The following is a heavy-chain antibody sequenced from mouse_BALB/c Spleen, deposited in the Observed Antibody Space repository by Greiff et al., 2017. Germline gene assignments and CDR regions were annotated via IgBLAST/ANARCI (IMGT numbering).Heavy chain of an antibody. J-gene: IGHJ2*01. V-gene: IGHV3-8*02. D-gene: IGHD1-2*01. CDR3: ARLLHLTTATGGYFDY. CDR1: GDSITSGY. CDR2: ISYSGST. Sequence: EVKLEESGPSLVKPSQTLSLTCSVTGDSITSGYWNWIRKFPGNKLEYMGYISYSGSTYYNPSLKSRISITRDTSKNQYYLQLNSVTTEDTATYYCARLLHLTTATGGYFDYWGQGTTLTVSS.